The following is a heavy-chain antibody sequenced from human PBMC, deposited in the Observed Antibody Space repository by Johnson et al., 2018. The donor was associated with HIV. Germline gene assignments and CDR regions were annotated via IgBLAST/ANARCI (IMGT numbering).Heavy chain of an antibody. Sequence: QVQLVESGGGVVQPGRSLRLSCVASGFTFSSYTMHWVRQAPGKGLEWVAVISYDGSNKYFADSVKGRFTISRDNSKNTLYLQMKSLRAEDTAVYYCAKESKWESRTPHDFDIWGQGTMVTVSS. CDR1: GFTFSSYT. CDR3: AKESKWESRTPHDFDI. CDR2: ISYDGSNK. J-gene: IGHJ3*02. V-gene: IGHV3-30*04. D-gene: IGHD1-26*01.